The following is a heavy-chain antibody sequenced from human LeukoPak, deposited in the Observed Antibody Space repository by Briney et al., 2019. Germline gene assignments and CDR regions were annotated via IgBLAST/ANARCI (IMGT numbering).Heavy chain of an antibody. D-gene: IGHD3-3*01. CDR2: INHSGST. J-gene: IGHJ5*02. V-gene: IGHV4-34*01. CDR3: ARGGCDDFWSGYFEQGCWFDP. CDR1: GGSFSGYY. Sequence: PSETLSLTCAVYGGSFSGYYWSWIRQPPGKGLEWIGEINHSGSTNYNPSLKSRVTISVDTSKNQFSLKLSSVTAADTAVYYCARGGCDDFWSGYFEQGCWFDPWGQGTLVTVSS.